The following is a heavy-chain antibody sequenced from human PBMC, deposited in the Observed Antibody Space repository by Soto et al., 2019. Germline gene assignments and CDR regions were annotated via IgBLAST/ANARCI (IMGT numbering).Heavy chain of an antibody. CDR3: AKEGEIGSSSWELPGSRIYFDY. CDR1: GFTFSSYG. V-gene: IGHV3-30*18. D-gene: IGHD6-6*01. Sequence: GGSLRLSCAASGFTFSSYGMHWVRQAPGKGLEWVAVISYDGSNKYYADSVKGRFTISRDNSKNTLYLQMNSLRAEDTAVYYCAKEGEIGSSSWELPGSRIYFDYWGQGTLVTVSS. CDR2: ISYDGSNK. J-gene: IGHJ4*02.